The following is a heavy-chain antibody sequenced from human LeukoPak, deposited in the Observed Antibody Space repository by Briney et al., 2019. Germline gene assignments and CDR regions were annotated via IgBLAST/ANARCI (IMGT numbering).Heavy chain of an antibody. J-gene: IGHJ4*02. CDR2: ISGSGGST. CDR1: GFTFSSYA. CDR3: AKVPDIVVVPAAEDY. D-gene: IGHD2-2*01. V-gene: IGHV3-23*01. Sequence: GGSVRLSCAASGFTFSSYAMSWVRQAPGKGLEWVSAISGSGGSTYYADSVKGRFTISRDNSKNTLYLQMNSLRAEDTAVYYCAKVPDIVVVPAAEDYWGQGTLVTVSS.